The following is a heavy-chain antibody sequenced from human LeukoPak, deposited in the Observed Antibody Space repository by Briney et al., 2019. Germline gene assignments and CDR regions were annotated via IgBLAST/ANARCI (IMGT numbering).Heavy chain of an antibody. Sequence: ASVKVSCKASGGTFSSYTISWVRQAPGQGLEWMGRIIPILGIANYAQKFQGRVTITADKSTSTAYMELSSLRSEDTAVHYCARSGYLDNWFDPWGQGTLVTVSS. D-gene: IGHD1-1*01. CDR1: GGTFSSYT. V-gene: IGHV1-69*02. CDR3: ARSGYLDNWFDP. J-gene: IGHJ5*02. CDR2: IIPILGIA.